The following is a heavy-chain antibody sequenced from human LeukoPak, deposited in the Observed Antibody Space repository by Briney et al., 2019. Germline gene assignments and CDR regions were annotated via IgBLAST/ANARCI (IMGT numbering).Heavy chain of an antibody. Sequence: ASVKVSCKASGYTFTGYYMHWVRQAPGQGLEWMGWINPNSGGTNYAPKFQGRVTMTRDTSISTAYMELSRLRSDDTAVYYCARLAVVVAAADYWGQGTLVTVSS. D-gene: IGHD2-15*01. CDR1: GYTFTGYY. V-gene: IGHV1-2*02. CDR2: INPNSGGT. CDR3: ARLAVVVAAADY. J-gene: IGHJ4*02.